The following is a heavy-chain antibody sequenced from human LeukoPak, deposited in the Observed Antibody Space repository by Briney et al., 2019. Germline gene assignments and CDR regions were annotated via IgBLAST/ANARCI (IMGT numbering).Heavy chain of an antibody. V-gene: IGHV3-21*01. Sequence: GWSLRLSCAASGFTFSDYTMNWVRQAPGKGLEWLSSIGTAGNYIFYADSVQGRFTISRDNANDSLYLEMKSLRVEDTATYYCATNLFCASASCLWGQGTLVTVSS. CDR3: ATNLFCASASCL. J-gene: IGHJ4*02. D-gene: IGHD2-2*01. CDR1: GFTFSDYT. CDR2: IGTAGNYI.